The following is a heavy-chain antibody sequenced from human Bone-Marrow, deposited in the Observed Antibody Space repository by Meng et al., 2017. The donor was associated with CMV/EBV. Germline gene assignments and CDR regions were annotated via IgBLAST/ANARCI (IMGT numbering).Heavy chain of an antibody. CDR3: ARDSRDVDVGNNWFDP. CDR2: IYYSVST. Sequence: GSISSGCYYWSWIRQHPGKGLEWIGYIYYSVSTYYNPSLKSRVTISVDTSKNQFSLKLTSVTAADTAVYYCARDSRDVDVGNNWFDPWGQGTLVTVSS. D-gene: IGHD3-10*01. V-gene: IGHV4-31*02. CDR1: GSISSGCYY. J-gene: IGHJ5*02.